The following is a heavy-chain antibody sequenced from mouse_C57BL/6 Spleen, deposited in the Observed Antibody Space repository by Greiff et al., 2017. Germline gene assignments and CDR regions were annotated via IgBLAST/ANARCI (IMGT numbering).Heavy chain of an antibody. D-gene: IGHD2-4*01. CDR2: IDPNSGGT. CDR3: ARWGGDYSYYFDY. V-gene: IGHV1-72*01. Sequence: VQLQQPGAELVKPGASVKLSCKASGYTFPSSWMHWVKQRPGRGLEWIGRIDPNSGGTKYNEKFNSKATLTVDKPSSTAYMPLSSLTSEDSAVDYCARWGGDYSYYFDYWGQGTTLTVSS. J-gene: IGHJ2*01. CDR1: GYTFPSSW.